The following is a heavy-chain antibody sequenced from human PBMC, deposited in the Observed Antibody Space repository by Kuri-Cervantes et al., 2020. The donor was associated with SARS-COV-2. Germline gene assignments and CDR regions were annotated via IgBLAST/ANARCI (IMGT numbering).Heavy chain of an antibody. D-gene: IGHD3-10*01. CDR2: ITRSSVYI. Sequence: GGSLRLSCAASGFTFSNAWMSWVRQAPGKGLEWVSSITRSSVYISYADSLKGRFTISRDNAKNSLYLQMNSLRAEDTAVYYCASNPPLLLLREWGQGTLVTVSS. J-gene: IGHJ4*02. CDR3: ASNPPLLLLRE. V-gene: IGHV3-21*01. CDR1: GFTFSNAW.